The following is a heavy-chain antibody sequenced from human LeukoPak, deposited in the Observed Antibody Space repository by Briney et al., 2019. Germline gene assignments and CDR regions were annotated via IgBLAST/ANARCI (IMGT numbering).Heavy chain of an antibody. Sequence: ASVKVSCKASGGTFSSYAISWVRQAPGQGLEWMGRIIPILGIANYAQKFQGRVTITADKSTSTAYMELSSLRSEDTAVYYCARGFYYYDSSGYYGVDYWGQGTLVTVSS. J-gene: IGHJ4*02. CDR2: IIPILGIA. CDR3: ARGFYYYDSSGYYGVDY. CDR1: GGTFSSYA. V-gene: IGHV1-69*04. D-gene: IGHD3-22*01.